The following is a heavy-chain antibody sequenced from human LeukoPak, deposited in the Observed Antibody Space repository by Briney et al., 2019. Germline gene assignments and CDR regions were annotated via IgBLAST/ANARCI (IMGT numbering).Heavy chain of an antibody. Sequence: GGSLRLSCAASGFTFSSYAMSWVRQAPGKGLEWVSVIYSGGSTYYADSVKGRFTISRDNSKNTLYLQMNSLRAEDTAVYYCARDGLDSGYSDYWGQGTLVTVSS. CDR2: IYSGGST. CDR1: GFTFSSYA. CDR3: ARDGLDSGYSDY. D-gene: IGHD1-26*01. V-gene: IGHV3-53*01. J-gene: IGHJ4*02.